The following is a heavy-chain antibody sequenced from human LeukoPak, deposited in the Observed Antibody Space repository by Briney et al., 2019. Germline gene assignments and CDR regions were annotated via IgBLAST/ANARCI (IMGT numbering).Heavy chain of an antibody. V-gene: IGHV3-30*02. CDR1: GFTFGSFG. CDR3: ANIVRLEAFDI. CDR2: VRFDGSDK. J-gene: IGHJ3*02. D-gene: IGHD3-16*02. Sequence: PGGSLRLSCAASGFTFGSFGMHWVRRAPGKGLEWVAFVRFDGSDKYYADSVKGRFTISRDNSKSTLYLQMDTPRADDTAVYYCANIVRLEAFDIWGQGTMVTVSS.